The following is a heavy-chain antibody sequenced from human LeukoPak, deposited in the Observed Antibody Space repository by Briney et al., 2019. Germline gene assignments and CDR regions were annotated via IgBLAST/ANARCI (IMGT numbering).Heavy chain of an antibody. D-gene: IGHD2-21*02. CDR2: IYSSGTT. J-gene: IGHJ3*02. CDR1: GGSISSYY. V-gene: IGHV4-59*01. Sequence: SETLSLTCTVSGGSISSYYWSWIRQPPGKGLEWIGYIYSSGTTNYNPSLKSRVTISIDTSKNQFSLKLSSVTAADTAVYYCARDQTDKGDAFDMWGQGRMVTVSS. CDR3: ARDQTDKGDAFDM.